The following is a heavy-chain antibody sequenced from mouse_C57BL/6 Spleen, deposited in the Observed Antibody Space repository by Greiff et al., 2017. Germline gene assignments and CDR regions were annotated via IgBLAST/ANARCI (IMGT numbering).Heavy chain of an antibody. CDR2: INPGSGGT. Sequence: QVQLQQSGAELVRPGTSVKVSCKASGYAFTNYLIEWVKQRPGQGLEWIGVINPGSGGTNYNEKFQGKATLTADKSSSTAYMQLSSLTSDDSAVYFCARPGYFDYWGQGTTLTVSS. J-gene: IGHJ2*01. V-gene: IGHV1-54*01. CDR3: ARPGYFDY. CDR1: GYAFTNYL.